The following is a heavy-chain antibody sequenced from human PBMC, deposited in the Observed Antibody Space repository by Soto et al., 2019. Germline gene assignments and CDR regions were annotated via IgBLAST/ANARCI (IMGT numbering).Heavy chain of an antibody. D-gene: IGHD3-10*01. J-gene: IGHJ6*02. V-gene: IGHV1-18*04. CDR3: ARAGKYYSGSGSPYCRGMAV. CDR1: GYTFTSYG. Sequence: QVQLVQSGAAVKKPGASVKVSCKASGYTFTSYGVSWVRQAPGQVLEWMGWISGYNGNTNYAQKLQGRVTMTTDTATSPGDMELRSPRYDDTSLYYCARAGKYYSGSGSPYCRGMAVWGQGFTVTVSS. CDR2: ISGYNGNT.